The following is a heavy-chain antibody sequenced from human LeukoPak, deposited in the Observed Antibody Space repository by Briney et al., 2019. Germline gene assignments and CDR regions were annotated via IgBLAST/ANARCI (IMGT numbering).Heavy chain of an antibody. CDR3: AHYDSSGSLHH. CDR1: GGSISSYY. J-gene: IGHJ1*01. D-gene: IGHD3-22*01. Sequence: SETLSLTCTVSGGSISSYYWSWIRQPPGKGLEWIGYIYYSGSTNYNPSLKSRVTISVDTSKNQFSLKLSSVTAAGTAVYYCAHYDSSGSLHHWGQGTLVTVSS. CDR2: IYYSGST. V-gene: IGHV4-59*01.